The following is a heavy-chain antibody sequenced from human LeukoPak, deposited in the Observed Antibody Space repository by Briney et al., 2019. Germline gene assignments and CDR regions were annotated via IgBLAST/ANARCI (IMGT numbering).Heavy chain of an antibody. Sequence: PGGSLRLSCAASGFTFSSYAMHWVRQAPGKGLEWVGRIKSKTDGGTTDYAAPVKGRFTISRDDSKNTLYLQMNSLKTEDTAVYYCTTVTRDRPPIRYFDPETIAAPEPDYYDAFDIWGQGTMVTVSS. CDR1: GFTFSSYA. V-gene: IGHV3-15*01. CDR3: TTVTRDRPPIRYFDPETIAAPEPDYYDAFDI. D-gene: IGHD3-9*01. J-gene: IGHJ3*02. CDR2: IKSKTDGGTT.